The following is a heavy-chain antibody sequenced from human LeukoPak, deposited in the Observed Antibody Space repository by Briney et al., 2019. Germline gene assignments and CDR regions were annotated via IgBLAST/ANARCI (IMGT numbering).Heavy chain of an antibody. J-gene: IGHJ4*02. Sequence: GGSLRLSCVASGFTVSSNYMSWVRQAPGKGLEWVSNIKQDGSEKYYVDSVKGRFTISRDNAKNSLYLQMNSLRAEDTAVYYCARGVYGDYELDYWGQGTLVTVSS. V-gene: IGHV3-7*01. D-gene: IGHD4-17*01. CDR1: GFTVSSNY. CDR3: ARGVYGDYELDY. CDR2: IKQDGSEK.